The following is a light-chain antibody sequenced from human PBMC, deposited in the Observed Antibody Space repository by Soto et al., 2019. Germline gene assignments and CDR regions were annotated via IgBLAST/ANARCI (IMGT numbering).Light chain of an antibody. CDR1: QRISSN. J-gene: IGKJ1*01. CDR3: HEYNTWPWT. V-gene: IGKV3-15*01. CDR2: GAS. Sequence: EILMTQSQATLSFSPGERATLSCRASQRISSNVAWYQQKPGQAPRVLIYGASTRATGIPARFSGSGSGTEFTLTISGLQSEDSGVYFCHEYNTWPWTFGQGTRVEIK.